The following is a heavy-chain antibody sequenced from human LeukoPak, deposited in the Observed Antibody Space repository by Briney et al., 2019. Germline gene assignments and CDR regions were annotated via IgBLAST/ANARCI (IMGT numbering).Heavy chain of an antibody. Sequence: GGSLRLSCGASGFTFSSYGMHWVRQAPGKGLEWVAFIRYDGSNKYYADSVKGRFTISRDKSKNTLYLQMNSLRAEDTAVYYCAKDHSNALLRFGEVIRKSRDGYFDYWGQGTLVTVSS. J-gene: IGHJ4*02. CDR1: GFTFSSYG. V-gene: IGHV3-30*02. D-gene: IGHD3-10*01. CDR2: IRYDGSNK. CDR3: AKDHSNALLRFGEVIRKSRDGYFDY.